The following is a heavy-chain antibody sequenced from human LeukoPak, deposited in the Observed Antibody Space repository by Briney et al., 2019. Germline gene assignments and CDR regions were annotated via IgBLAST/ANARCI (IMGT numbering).Heavy chain of an antibody. J-gene: IGHJ4*02. Sequence: SGGSLRLSCAASGLTFSSHAMAWVRQAPGKGLEWVSAIGGLGSSTYYGDSVKGRFTISRDNSKNTVYLQMDSLRVEDTAVYYCARDPGVVAFHYFDFWGQGTLITVSS. D-gene: IGHD3-3*01. CDR3: ARDPGVVAFHYFDF. CDR1: GLTFSSHA. CDR2: IGGLGSST. V-gene: IGHV3-23*01.